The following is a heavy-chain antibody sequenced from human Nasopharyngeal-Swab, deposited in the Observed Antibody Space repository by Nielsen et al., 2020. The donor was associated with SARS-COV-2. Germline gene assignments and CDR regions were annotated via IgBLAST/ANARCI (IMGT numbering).Heavy chain of an antibody. CDR1: GGTFSCYA. V-gene: IGHV1-69*13. D-gene: IGHD1-26*01. CDR2: IIPIFGTA. Sequence: SVQVSCKASGGTFSCYAINWVRQAPGQGLEWMGGIIPIFGTANYAQKFQGRVTITADESTSTAYMELSSLRSEDTAVYYCAREGPGSTLPQAAFDIWGQGTMVTVSS. J-gene: IGHJ3*02. CDR3: AREGPGSTLPQAAFDI.